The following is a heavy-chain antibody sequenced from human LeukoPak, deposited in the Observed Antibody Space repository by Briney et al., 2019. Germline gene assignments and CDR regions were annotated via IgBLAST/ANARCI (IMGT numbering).Heavy chain of an antibody. D-gene: IGHD2-8*01. CDR1: GGSITSTNW. Sequence: PSGTLSLTCGVSGGSITSTNWWSWVGQPPGQGLEWIGEVSLSGLTNYNPSLNSRVIMALDTSKNHLSLNLTSVTAADTAVYYCSRENGAFSPFGYWGQGTLVTVPS. CDR3: SRENGAFSPFGY. V-gene: IGHV4-4*02. J-gene: IGHJ4*02. CDR2: VSLSGLT.